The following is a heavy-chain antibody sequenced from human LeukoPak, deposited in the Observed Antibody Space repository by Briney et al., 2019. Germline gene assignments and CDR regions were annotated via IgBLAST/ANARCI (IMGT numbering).Heavy chain of an antibody. CDR3: ARVLLEREAT. J-gene: IGHJ4*02. D-gene: IGHD1-1*01. CDR2: ISNNGGST. CDR1: GFTFSGYA. V-gene: IGHV3-64*04. Sequence: PGGSLRLSCSASGFTFSGYAMLWVRQAPGKGLECVSAISNNGGSTYYADSVKGRFTISRDNAKNTLYLQMNGLRAEDTAVYYCARVLLEREATWGQGTLVTVSS.